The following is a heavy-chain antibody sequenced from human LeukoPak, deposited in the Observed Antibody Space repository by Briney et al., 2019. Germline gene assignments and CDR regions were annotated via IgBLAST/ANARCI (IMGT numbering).Heavy chain of an antibody. CDR1: GFIFSSHG. CDR2: ISSSGNAI. V-gene: IGHV3-48*04. CDR3: ARTFFGSGENSYYYYYLDV. D-gene: IGHD3-10*01. Sequence: GGSLRLSCAASGFIFSSHGMNWVRQAPGKGLEWVSYISSSGNAIYYADSVKGRFTISRDNTKNSLYLQMNSLRADDTAVYYCARTFFGSGENSYYYYYLDVWGKGTTVTVSS. J-gene: IGHJ6*03.